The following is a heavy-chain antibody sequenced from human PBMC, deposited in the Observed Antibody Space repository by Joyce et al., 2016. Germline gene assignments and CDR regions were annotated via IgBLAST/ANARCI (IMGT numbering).Heavy chain of an antibody. D-gene: IGHD3-16*01. Sequence: EVQLVQSGGEVKKPGESLKIPCKGVGYSFTSYWLGWVRQMPGKGLELMGIINPEDSDTRCGPAFQGQVTISVDRSIKTAHLRWGSLRASDTAIYYCARSAVRGTLSPFFDYWGQGSLVTVSS. V-gene: IGHV5-51*01. CDR1: GYSFTSYW. CDR3: ARSAVRGTLSPFFDY. CDR2: INPEDSDT. J-gene: IGHJ4*02.